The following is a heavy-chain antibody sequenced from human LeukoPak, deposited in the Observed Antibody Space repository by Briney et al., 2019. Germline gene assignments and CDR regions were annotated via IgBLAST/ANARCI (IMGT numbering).Heavy chain of an antibody. CDR1: GFTFSSFA. D-gene: IGHD3-3*01. V-gene: IGHV3-23*01. CDR3: AKGWSGYFRSPFDL. CDR2: VTGDSGTI. Sequence: GGSLRLSCTASGFTFSSFAMNWVRQVPGKGLERVSVVTGDSGTIHYSDSVKGRFTISRGNSKNTLYLQMNNLRAEDTAVYYCAKGWSGYFRSPFDLWGQGTMVTVSS. J-gene: IGHJ3*01.